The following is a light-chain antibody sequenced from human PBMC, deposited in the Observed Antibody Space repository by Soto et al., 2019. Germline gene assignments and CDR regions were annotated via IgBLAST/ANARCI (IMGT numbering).Light chain of an antibody. CDR3: QQSDSTPWT. CDR2: GAS. Sequence: DIQMTQSPASLSSSPGDRVTISCRASQTITTYLIWYQQKPGNAPQLLIYGASTLQSGVPSRFTGSGSGTDFTLTISSLEPEDFATYHCQQSDSTPWTFGQGTKLEIK. CDR1: QTITTY. J-gene: IGKJ1*01. V-gene: IGKV1-39*01.